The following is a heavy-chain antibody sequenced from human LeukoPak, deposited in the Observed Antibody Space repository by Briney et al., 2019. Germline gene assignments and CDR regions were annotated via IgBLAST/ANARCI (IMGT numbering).Heavy chain of an antibody. CDR1: GGSISSGIFY. V-gene: IGHV4-61*02. J-gene: IGHJ3*02. CDR3: ARIWHTDDAFDI. Sequence: SQTLSLTCTVSGGSISSGIFYWNWIRQPAGKGLEWIGRIYSSGSTNYNPSLKSRVTMSVDTSRNQFSLKLSSVTAADTAVYYCARIWHTDDAFDIWGQGTMVIVSS. CDR2: IYSSGST. D-gene: IGHD5-18*01.